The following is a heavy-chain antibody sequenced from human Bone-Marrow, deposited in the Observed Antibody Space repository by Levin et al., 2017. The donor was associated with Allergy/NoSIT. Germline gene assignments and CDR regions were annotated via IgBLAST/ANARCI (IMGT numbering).Heavy chain of an antibody. J-gene: IGHJ6*02. D-gene: IGHD3-22*01. CDR1: GASISSNDYY. Sequence: PSETLSLTCTISGASISSNDYYWSWIRQPPGKGLEWFGYIYSIGNTPYNPSLKSRVTMSLDASKNQISLQLNSVPAADAAVYYCARDRDYYDSSGYDIVYYGMDVWGQGTTVTVSS. V-gene: IGHV4-30-4*01. CDR2: IYSIGNT. CDR3: ARDRDYYDSSGYDIVYYGMDV.